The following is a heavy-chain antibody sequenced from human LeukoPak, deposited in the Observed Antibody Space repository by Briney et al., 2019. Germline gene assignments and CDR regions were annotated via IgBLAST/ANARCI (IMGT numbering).Heavy chain of an antibody. V-gene: IGHV3-48*01. CDR3: ARGVIEMATINRYYYYYYMDV. D-gene: IGHD5-24*01. CDR2: ISSSSSTI. Sequence: GGSLRLSCAASGFTFSSYSMNWVRQAPGKGLEWVSYISSSSSTIYYADSVKGRFTISRDNSKNTLYLQMNSLRAEDTAVYYCARGVIEMATINRYYYYYYMDVWGKGTTVTVSS. CDR1: GFTFSSYS. J-gene: IGHJ6*03.